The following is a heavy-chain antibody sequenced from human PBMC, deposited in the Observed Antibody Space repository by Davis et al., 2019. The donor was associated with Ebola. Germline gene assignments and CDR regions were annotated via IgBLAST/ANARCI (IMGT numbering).Heavy chain of an antibody. D-gene: IGHD3-10*01. V-gene: IGHV4-31*03. CDR2: IYYSGST. J-gene: IGHJ4*02. CDR3: ARDVDEDRGLFDY. Sequence: PSETLSLTCTVSGGSISSGGYYWSWIRQHPGKGLEWIGYIYYSGSTYYNPSLKSRVTISVDTSKNQFSLKLSSVTAADTAVYYCARDVDEDRGLFDYWGQGTLVTVSS. CDR1: GGSISSGGYY.